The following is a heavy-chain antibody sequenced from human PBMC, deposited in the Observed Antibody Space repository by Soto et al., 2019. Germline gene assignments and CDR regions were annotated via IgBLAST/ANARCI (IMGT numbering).Heavy chain of an antibody. CDR3: ARGRYDILTGYYGSLYYYYYGMDV. J-gene: IGHJ6*02. Sequence: ASVKVSCKASGYTFTSYTISWVRQAPGQGLEWMGRIIPILGIANYAQKFQGRVTITADKSTSTAYMELSSLRSEDTAVYYCARGRYDILTGYYGSLYYYYYGMDVWGQGTTVTV. CDR2: IIPILGIA. D-gene: IGHD3-9*01. CDR1: GYTFTSYT. V-gene: IGHV1-69*02.